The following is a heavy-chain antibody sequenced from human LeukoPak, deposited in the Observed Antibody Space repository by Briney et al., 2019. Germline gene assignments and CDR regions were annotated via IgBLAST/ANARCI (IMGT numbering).Heavy chain of an antibody. CDR3: ARSNTAMVNNWFDP. J-gene: IGHJ5*02. V-gene: IGHV5-51*01. D-gene: IGHD5-18*01. CDR2: IYPGDSDT. CDR1: GYTFTSYG. Sequence: KVSCKASGYTFTSYGISWVRQMPGKGLEWMGIIYPGDSDTRYSPSFQGQVTISADKSISTAYLQWSSLKASDTAMYYCARSNTAMVNNWFDPWGQGTLVTVSS.